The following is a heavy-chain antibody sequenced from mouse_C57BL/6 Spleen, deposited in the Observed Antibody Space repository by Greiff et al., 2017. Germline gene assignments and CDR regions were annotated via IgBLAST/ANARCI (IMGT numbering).Heavy chain of an antibody. CDR3: ARRGYDRAMDY. CDR2: ISYDGSN. V-gene: IGHV3-6*01. CDR1: GYSITSGYY. D-gene: IGHD2-2*01. Sequence: DVQLVESGPGLVKPSQSLSLTCSVTGYSITSGYYWNWIRQFPGNKLEWMGYISYDGSNNYNPSLKNRISITRDTSKNQFFLKLNSVTTEDTATYYCARRGYDRAMDYWGQGTSVTVSS. J-gene: IGHJ4*01.